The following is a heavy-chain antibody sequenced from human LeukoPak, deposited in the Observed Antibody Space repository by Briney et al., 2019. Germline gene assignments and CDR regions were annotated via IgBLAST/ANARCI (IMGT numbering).Heavy chain of an antibody. CDR2: ISAFIGNT. J-gene: IGHJ6*02. Sequence: ASVKVSCKASGYSFTNYGFSWVRQAPGQGLEWMGWISAFIGNTNYAQKLEGRVTLTTDTSTSTAYMELRSLRSDDTAVYYCARDMEMATSKGYYYGMDVWGQGTTVTVSS. V-gene: IGHV1-18*01. CDR1: GYSFTNYG. CDR3: ARDMEMATSKGYYYGMDV. D-gene: IGHD5-24*01.